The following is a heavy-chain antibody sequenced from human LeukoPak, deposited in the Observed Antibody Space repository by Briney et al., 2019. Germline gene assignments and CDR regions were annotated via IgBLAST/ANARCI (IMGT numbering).Heavy chain of an antibody. CDR3: AKPVDTAMVFDY. J-gene: IGHJ4*02. D-gene: IGHD5-18*01. CDR1: GFTFSSYG. Sequence: PGGSLRLSCAASGFTFSSYGMHWVRQAPPKGLEWVAVISYDGSNQYYADSVKGRFTISRDNSKNTLYLQMNSLRAEDTAVYYCAKPVDTAMVFDYWGQGTLVTVSS. CDR2: ISYDGSNQ. V-gene: IGHV3-30*18.